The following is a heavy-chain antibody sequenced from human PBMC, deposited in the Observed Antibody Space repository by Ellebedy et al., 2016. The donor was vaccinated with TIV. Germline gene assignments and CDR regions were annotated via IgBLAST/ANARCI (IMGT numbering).Heavy chain of an antibody. Sequence: LSLSCAASGLTFSAAWLNWVRQAPGQGLEWVGLVKRKSDGGTIDYAAPVRGRFTISRDDSKNTLYLQMASLKPEDTAVYYCVTEISGAFPEWGQGTLVTVSS. D-gene: IGHD3-3*02. CDR1: GLTFSAAW. J-gene: IGHJ4*02. CDR2: VKRKSDGGTI. CDR3: VTEISGAFPE. V-gene: IGHV3-15*07.